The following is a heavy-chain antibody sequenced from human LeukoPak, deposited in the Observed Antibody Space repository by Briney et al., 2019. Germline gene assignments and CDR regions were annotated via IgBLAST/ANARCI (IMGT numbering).Heavy chain of an antibody. V-gene: IGHV3-43D*04. J-gene: IGHJ6*03. CDR2: ISWDGGRT. CDR1: GLTFADYA. Sequence: HPRGFLRLSCAASGLTFADYAMHWVRQAPGRGLEWVSLISWDGGRTYYADSVKGRLTISRDNSKNSLYLQMNSRRAEDTALYYCAKARGSSGSYYYYYYMDVWGKGTTVTVSS. D-gene: IGHD3-22*01. CDR3: AKARGSSGSYYYYYYMDV.